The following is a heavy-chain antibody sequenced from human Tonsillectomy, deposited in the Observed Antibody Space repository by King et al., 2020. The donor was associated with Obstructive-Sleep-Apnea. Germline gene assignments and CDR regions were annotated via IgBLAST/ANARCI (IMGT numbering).Heavy chain of an antibody. Sequence: VQLVESGGGLVQPGRSLRLSCAASGFNFDDYAMHWVRQAPGKGLEWVSGITWNSGDIGYADSVKGRFTISRDNAKNSLYLQMNSLRTEDTAFYYCAKSQLAVNNGWYGGSDCWGQGTLVTVSS. V-gene: IGHV3-9*01. CDR2: ITWNSGDI. J-gene: IGHJ4*02. CDR1: GFNFDDYA. D-gene: IGHD6-19*01. CDR3: AKSQLAVNNGWYGGSDC.